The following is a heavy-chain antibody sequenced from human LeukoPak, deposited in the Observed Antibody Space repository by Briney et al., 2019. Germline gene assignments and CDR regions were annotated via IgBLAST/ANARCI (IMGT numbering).Heavy chain of an antibody. V-gene: IGHV4-30-4*08. D-gene: IGHD6-13*01. CDR3: ASFIAAAGTRWFDP. Sequence: SQTLSLTCTVSGGSISSGDYYWSWIRRPPGKGLEWIGYIYYSGSTYYNPSLKSRVTISVDTSKNQFSLKLSSVTAADTAVYHCASFIAAAGTRWFDPWGQGTLVTVSS. J-gene: IGHJ5*02. CDR2: IYYSGST. CDR1: GGSISSGDYY.